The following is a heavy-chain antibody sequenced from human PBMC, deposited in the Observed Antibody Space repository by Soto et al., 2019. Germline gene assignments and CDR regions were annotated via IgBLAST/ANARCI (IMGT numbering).Heavy chain of an antibody. Sequence: SVKVSCKASGGTFSSYTISWVRQAPGQGLEWMGRIIPILGIANYAQKFQGRFMITADKSTSTAYMELSSLRSEDTAVYYCSSDYLSGGSCLDDAFDIWGQGTMVTVSS. V-gene: IGHV1-69*02. CDR2: IIPILGIA. CDR3: SSDYLSGGSCLDDAFDI. D-gene: IGHD2-15*01. CDR1: GGTFSSYT. J-gene: IGHJ3*02.